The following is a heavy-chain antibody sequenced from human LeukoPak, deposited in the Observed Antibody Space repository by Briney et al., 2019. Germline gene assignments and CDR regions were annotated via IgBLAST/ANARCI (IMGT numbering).Heavy chain of an antibody. CDR2: ISSSSSTI. CDR3: ARDHTGNQSYYYYYMDV. J-gene: IGHJ6*03. D-gene: IGHD1-14*01. CDR1: GFTFSSYS. V-gene: IGHV3-48*04. Sequence: GGSLRLSCAASGFTFSSYSMNWVRQAPGKGLEWVSYISSSSSTIYYADSVKGRFTISRDNAKNSLYLQMNSLRAEDTAVYYCARDHTGNQSYYYYYMDVWGKGTTVTVSS.